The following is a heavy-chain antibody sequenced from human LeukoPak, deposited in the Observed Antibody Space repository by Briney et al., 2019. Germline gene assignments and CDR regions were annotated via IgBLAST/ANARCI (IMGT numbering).Heavy chain of an antibody. CDR3: ARYAKLELLTPPWELSLDAFDI. V-gene: IGHV4-61*02. Sequence: PSQTLSLTCTVSGGSISSGSYYWSWIRQPAGKGLEWIGRIYTSGSTNYNPSLKSRVTISVDTSKNQFSLKLSSVTAADTAVYYCARYAKLELLTPPWELSLDAFDIWGQGTMVTVSS. D-gene: IGHD1-7*01. CDR2: IYTSGST. J-gene: IGHJ3*02. CDR1: GGSISSGSYY.